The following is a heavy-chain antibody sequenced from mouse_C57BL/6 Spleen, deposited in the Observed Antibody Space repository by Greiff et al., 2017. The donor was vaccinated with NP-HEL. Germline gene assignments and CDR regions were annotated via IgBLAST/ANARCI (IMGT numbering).Heavy chain of an antibody. CDR3: ARLYGNYVGYFDV. CDR2: INPSTGGT. D-gene: IGHD2-1*01. Sequence: VQLKESGPELVKPGASVKISCKASGYSFTGYYMNWVKQSPEKSLEWIGEINPSTGGTTYNQKFKAKATLTADKSSSTAYMPLNSLTSDDSAVYYCARLYGNYVGYFDVWGTGTTVTVSS. CDR1: GYSFTGYY. J-gene: IGHJ1*03. V-gene: IGHV1-42*01.